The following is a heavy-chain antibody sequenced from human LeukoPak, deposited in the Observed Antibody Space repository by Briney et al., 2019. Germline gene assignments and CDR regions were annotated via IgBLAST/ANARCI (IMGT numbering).Heavy chain of an antibody. CDR2: FDPEDGET. Sequence: ASVKVSCKASGYTLTELSMHWVRQAPGKGLEWMGGFDPEDGETIYAQEFQGRVTMTEDTSTDTAYMELSSLRSEDTAVYYCAALLEVGATTVSLDYWGQGTLVTVSS. V-gene: IGHV1-24*01. J-gene: IGHJ4*02. CDR3: AALLEVGATTVSLDY. CDR1: GYTLTELS. D-gene: IGHD1-26*01.